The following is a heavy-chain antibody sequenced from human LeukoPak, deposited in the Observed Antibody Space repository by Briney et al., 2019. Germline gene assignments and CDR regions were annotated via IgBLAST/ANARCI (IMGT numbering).Heavy chain of an antibody. D-gene: IGHD3-22*01. CDR1: GYTFSSYG. J-gene: IGHJ6*03. CDR3: ARDHKGHYYDSAYYYYMDV. Sequence: ASVKVSCKASGYTFSSYGISWVRQAPGQGLEWMGWISAYNDNTNYAQKLQGRVTMTTDTSTSTAYMELRSLRSDDTAVYYCARDHKGHYYDSAYYYYMDVWGKGTTVTVSS. CDR2: ISAYNDNT. V-gene: IGHV1-18*01.